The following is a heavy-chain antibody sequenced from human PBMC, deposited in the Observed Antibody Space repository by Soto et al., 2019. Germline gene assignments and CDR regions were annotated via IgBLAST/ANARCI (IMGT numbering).Heavy chain of an antibody. CDR1: GFPFSSSW. CDR2: IKQDGSEK. Sequence: PGGSLRLSCAASGFPFSSSWMSWVRQAAGKGLEWVANIKQDGSEKYYVDSVKGRFTISRDNAKNSLYLQMNSLRAEDTAVYYCARRITAAGAYDYWGQGTLVTVSS. D-gene: IGHD6-13*01. J-gene: IGHJ4*02. V-gene: IGHV3-7*01. CDR3: ARRITAAGAYDY.